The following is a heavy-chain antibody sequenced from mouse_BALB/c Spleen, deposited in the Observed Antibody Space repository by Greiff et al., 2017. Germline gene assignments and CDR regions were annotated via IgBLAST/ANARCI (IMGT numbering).Heavy chain of an antibody. CDR1: GFTFSSFG. V-gene: IGHV5-17*02. Sequence: EVKLVESGGGLVQPGGSRKLSFAASGFTFSSFGMHWVRQAPEKGLEWVAYISSGSSTIYYAATVKGRFTISRDNPKNTLFLQMTSLRSEDTAMYYCARSGDYDGGYYYAMDYGGQGTSVTVSS. D-gene: IGHD2-4*01. CDR3: ARSGDYDGGYYYAMDY. CDR2: ISSGSSTI. J-gene: IGHJ4*01.